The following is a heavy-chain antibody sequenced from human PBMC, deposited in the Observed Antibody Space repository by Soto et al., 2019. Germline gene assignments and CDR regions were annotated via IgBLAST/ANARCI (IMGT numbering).Heavy chain of an antibody. CDR3: VRQVGATGSYSYAV. CDR2: VYDSGST. CDR1: GASVINDY. J-gene: IGHJ3*01. V-gene: IGHV4-59*02. Sequence: QVQLQESGPGVVKPSETLSLTRTVTGASVINDYWNWIRQPPGKGLEWIGFVYDSGSTSYNSSLKSRLTISVDTSKNQFSLKLSSVTAADTAVYYCVRQVGATGSYSYAVWGQGTMVTVSS. D-gene: IGHD1-26*01.